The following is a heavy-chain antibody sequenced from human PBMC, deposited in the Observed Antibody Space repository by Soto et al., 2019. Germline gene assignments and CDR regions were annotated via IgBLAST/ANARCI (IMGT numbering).Heavy chain of an antibody. Sequence: QVQLVQSGAEVKKPGASVKVSCKASGYTFTSYGISWVRQAPGQGLEWMGWISAYNGNTNYAQKRQGRGTMTTDTSTSAAYMELKSLRTDDTAVSYCASLQPLNSGQYYCDYWGQGTLVTVSS. CDR2: ISAYNGNT. CDR1: GYTFTSYG. V-gene: IGHV1-18*01. J-gene: IGHJ4*02. CDR3: ASLQPLNSGQYYCDY. D-gene: IGHD6-19*01.